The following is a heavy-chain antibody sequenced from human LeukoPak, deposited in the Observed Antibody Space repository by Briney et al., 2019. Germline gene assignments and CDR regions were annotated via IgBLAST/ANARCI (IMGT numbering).Heavy chain of an antibody. D-gene: IGHD4-23*01. Sequence: GGSLRLSCVASGFTLSNFWMYWVRPGPGKGLEWVANINQGGNVQHYVDSVKGRFTISKDNAENSLSLHMNSLRADDTAVYYCARGDGGDQGYFQDWGQGTLVTVSS. V-gene: IGHV3-7*04. CDR2: INQGGNVQ. CDR3: ARGDGGDQGYFQD. CDR1: GFTLSNFW. J-gene: IGHJ1*01.